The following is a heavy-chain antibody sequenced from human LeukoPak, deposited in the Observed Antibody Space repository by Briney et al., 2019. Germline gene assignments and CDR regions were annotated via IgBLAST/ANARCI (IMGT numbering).Heavy chain of an antibody. Sequence: ASVKVSCKASGYTFTSHGISWVRQAPGQGLEWMGWVSAYNGNTNYAQKLQGRVTMTTDTSTSTAYMELRSLRSDDTAVYYCARDATWYGSGFYFDYWGQGTLVTVSS. CDR1: GYTFTSHG. D-gene: IGHD3-10*01. CDR2: VSAYNGNT. V-gene: IGHV1-18*01. J-gene: IGHJ4*02. CDR3: ARDATWYGSGFYFDY.